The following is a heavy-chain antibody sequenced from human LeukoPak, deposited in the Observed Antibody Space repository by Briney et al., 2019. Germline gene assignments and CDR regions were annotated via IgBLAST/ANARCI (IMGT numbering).Heavy chain of an antibody. CDR2: ISSSSSTI. CDR1: GFTFSDYY. V-gene: IGHV3-11*04. D-gene: IGHD1-26*01. J-gene: IGHJ3*02. Sequence: GGSLRLSCAASGFTFSDYYMSWIRQAPGKGLEWVSYISSSSSTIYYADSVKGRFTISRANAKNSLYLQMNSLRAEDTAVYYCAREHMGVSAFDIWGQGTMVTVSS. CDR3: AREHMGVSAFDI.